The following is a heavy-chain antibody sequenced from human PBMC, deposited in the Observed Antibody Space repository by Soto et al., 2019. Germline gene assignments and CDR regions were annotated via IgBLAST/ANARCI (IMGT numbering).Heavy chain of an antibody. J-gene: IGHJ4*02. CDR3: ARGSGNDSSSYYRLLFDY. D-gene: IGHD3-22*01. CDR2: IIPIFGTA. V-gene: IGHV1-69*12. Sequence: QVQLVQSGAEVKKPGSSVKVSCRASGGTFSSYAISWVRQAPGQGLEWMGGIIPIFGTANYAQKFKGRVTLTADESTSAAYMELSSLRSEDPAVYYCARGSGNDSSSYYRLLFDYWVQGTLVAVSS. CDR1: GGTFSSYA.